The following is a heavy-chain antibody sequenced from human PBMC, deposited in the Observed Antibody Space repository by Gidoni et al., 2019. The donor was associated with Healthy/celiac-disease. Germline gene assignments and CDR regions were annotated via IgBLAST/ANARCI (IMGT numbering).Heavy chain of an antibody. D-gene: IGHD3-22*01. V-gene: IGHV4-39*01. Sequence: QLQLQESGPGLVQPSESLSLSCTASGGTISSSTYNWGWLRQPPGMGLGWIGSIHYSGSTYYHPSLKSRVTISVDTSKNQFSLKLSSVTAADTAVYYCARQNYYDGSAYYTFDYWGQGTLVTVSS. CDR2: IHYSGST. J-gene: IGHJ4*02. CDR1: GGTISSSTYN. CDR3: ARQNYYDGSAYYTFDY.